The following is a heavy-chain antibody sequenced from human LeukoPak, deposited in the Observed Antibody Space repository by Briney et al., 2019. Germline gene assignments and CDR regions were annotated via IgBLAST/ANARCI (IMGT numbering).Heavy chain of an antibody. CDR1: GFTFSSYA. CDR3: ARPPLAAPDDAFDI. J-gene: IGHJ3*02. V-gene: IGHV3-30-3*01. Sequence: GGSLRLSCAASGFTFSSYAIHWVRQAPGKGLEWVAVLSYDGSNKYYADSVKGRFTISRDNSKNTLYLQMNSLRAEDTAVYYCARPPLAAPDDAFDIWGQGTMVTVSS. D-gene: IGHD6-13*01. CDR2: LSYDGSNK.